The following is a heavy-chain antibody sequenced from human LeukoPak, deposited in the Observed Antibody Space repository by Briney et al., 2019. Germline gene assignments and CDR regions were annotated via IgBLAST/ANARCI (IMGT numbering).Heavy chain of an antibody. CDR1: GYTFTGYY. J-gene: IGHJ4*02. Sequence: ASVKVSCKASGYTFTGYYMHWVRQAPGQGLEWMGWINPNSGGTNYAQRFQGRVTMTRDTSISTAYMELSRLRSDDTAVYYCARARIAVAGYFDYWGQGTLVTASS. CDR3: ARARIAVAGYFDY. D-gene: IGHD6-19*01. CDR2: INPNSGGT. V-gene: IGHV1-2*02.